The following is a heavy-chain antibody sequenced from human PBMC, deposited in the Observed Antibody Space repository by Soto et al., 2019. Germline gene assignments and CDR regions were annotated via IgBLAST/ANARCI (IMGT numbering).Heavy chain of an antibody. V-gene: IGHV3-48*02. D-gene: IGHD3-9*01. CDR1: GFTFSSYS. CDR3: ARVNPVFGPNYDILTGYSFFDY. Sequence: GGSLRLSCAASGFTFSSYSMNWVRQAPGKGLEWVSYISSSSSTIYYADSVKGRFTISRDNAKNSLYLQMNSLRDEDKACYYCARVNPVFGPNYDILTGYSFFDYWGQGTLVTVSS. J-gene: IGHJ4*02. CDR2: ISSSSSTI.